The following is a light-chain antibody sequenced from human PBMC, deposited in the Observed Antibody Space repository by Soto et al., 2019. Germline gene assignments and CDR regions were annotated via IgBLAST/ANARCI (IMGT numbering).Light chain of an antibody. CDR3: QSYDSSLSGV. CDR2: GNS. CDR1: SSNIGAGYD. J-gene: IGLJ1*01. V-gene: IGLV1-40*01. Sequence: SVLTQPPSVSGAPGQRVTISCTGSSSNIGAGYDVHWYQQLPGTAPKLLIYGNSNRPSGVPDRFSGSKSGTSASLAITGLQAEDEADYYCQSYDSSLSGVFGTG.